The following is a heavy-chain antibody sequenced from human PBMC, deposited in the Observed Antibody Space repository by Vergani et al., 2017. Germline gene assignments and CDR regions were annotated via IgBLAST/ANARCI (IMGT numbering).Heavy chain of an antibody. Sequence: QVQLVESGGGVVQPGGSLRLSCAASGFGFGSYGMHWVRVRQAPGKGLEWLAYLRYDGTTKQYADSVKGRFTISRDNSKNMLYLQMDSLRPEDTAMFYCVKDRGASIGFDDWGQGTQVTVSS. CDR3: VKDRGASIGFDD. V-gene: IGHV3-30*02. D-gene: IGHD2-2*01. CDR1: GFGFGSYG. J-gene: IGHJ4*02. CDR2: LRYDGTTK.